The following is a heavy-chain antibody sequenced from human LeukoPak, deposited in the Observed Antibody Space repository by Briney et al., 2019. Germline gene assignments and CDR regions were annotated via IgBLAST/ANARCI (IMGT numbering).Heavy chain of an antibody. V-gene: IGHV3-33*06. J-gene: IGHJ4*02. D-gene: IGHD3-22*01. CDR3: AKAGKVASSGYYHFDY. Sequence: GGSLRLSCAASGFTFSSYGMHWVRQAPGKGLEWVAVIWYDGSNKYYADSVRGRFTISRDNSKNTLYLQMNSLRAEDTAVYYCAKAGKVASSGYYHFDYWGQGTLVTVSS. CDR1: GFTFSSYG. CDR2: IWYDGSNK.